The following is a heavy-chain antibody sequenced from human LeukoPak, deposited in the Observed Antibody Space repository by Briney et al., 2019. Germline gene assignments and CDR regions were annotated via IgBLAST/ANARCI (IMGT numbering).Heavy chain of an antibody. CDR3: VRNSGELGA. CDR2: IYSAGGT. D-gene: IGHD2-21*01. Sequence: GGSLRLSCAASGFTVSNNYMSWVRRAAGKELEWVALIYSAGGTYYADSVKGRFTISRDNSKNTLHLQMNSLRAEDTAVYYCVRNSGELGAWGQGTLVTVSS. V-gene: IGHV3-53*01. CDR1: GFTVSNNY. J-gene: IGHJ5*02.